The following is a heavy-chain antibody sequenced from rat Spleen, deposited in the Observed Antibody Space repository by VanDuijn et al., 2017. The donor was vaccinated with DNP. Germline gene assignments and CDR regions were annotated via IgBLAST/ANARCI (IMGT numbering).Heavy chain of an antibody. CDR1: GFIFSDYN. CDR2: ISFDGSGT. J-gene: IGHJ2*01. Sequence: EVQLVASGGGFVQPGRSLKLSCVGSGFIFSDYNMAWIRQAPRKGMEWVATISFDGSGTYYRESVKGRFTISRDNAKSTLFLQRDSLRSEDTDTYYCARPDDWGQGGMVTVSS. V-gene: IGHV5-7*01. CDR3: ARPDD.